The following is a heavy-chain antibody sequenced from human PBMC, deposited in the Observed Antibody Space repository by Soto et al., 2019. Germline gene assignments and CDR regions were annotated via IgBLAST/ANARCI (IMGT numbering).Heavy chain of an antibody. CDR1: GGSVSSGSYY. V-gene: IGHV4-61*01. CDR2: IYYSGST. D-gene: IGHD2-2*01. CDR3: ARDSRPDRIHNWFDP. Sequence: SETLSLTCTVSGGSVSSGSYYWSWIRQPPGKGLEWIGYIYYSGSTNYNPSLKSRVTISVDTSKNQFSLKLSSVTAADTAVYYCARDSRPDRIHNWFDPWGQGTLVTVSS. J-gene: IGHJ5*02.